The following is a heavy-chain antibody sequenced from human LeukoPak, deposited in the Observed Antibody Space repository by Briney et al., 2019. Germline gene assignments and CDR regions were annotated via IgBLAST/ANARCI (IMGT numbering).Heavy chain of an antibody. D-gene: IGHD3-10*01. J-gene: IGHJ6*02. CDR3: ASHSFTMPLDV. Sequence: SETLSLTCTVTGGSISSYYWSWIRQPPGKGLEWLGYIYYRGSTNYNPSLKSRVTISVDTSKNQFSLKLSSVTAADTAVYYCASHSFTMPLDVWGQGTTVTVSS. V-gene: IGHV4-59*08. CDR2: IYYRGST. CDR1: GGSISSYY.